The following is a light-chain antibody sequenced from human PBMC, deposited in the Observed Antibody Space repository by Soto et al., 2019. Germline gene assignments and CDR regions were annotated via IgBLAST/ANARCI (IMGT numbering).Light chain of an antibody. V-gene: IGKV3-20*01. Sequence: EIVLTQSPATLSSFPGDRVTLSCRASQSVSSSFLSWYQQKRGQAPRLLMFGASSRATGIPDRFSGSGSGTDFTLTIYRLEPEDFAVYYCQQSGYSPSTFGQGTRLEIK. CDR2: GAS. CDR1: QSVSSSF. CDR3: QQSGYSPST. J-gene: IGKJ5*01.